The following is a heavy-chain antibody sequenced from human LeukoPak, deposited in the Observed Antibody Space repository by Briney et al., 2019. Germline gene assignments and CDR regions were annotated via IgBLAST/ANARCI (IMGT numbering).Heavy chain of an antibody. CDR2: ISGSGGST. V-gene: IGHV3-23*01. J-gene: IGHJ4*02. D-gene: IGHD6-19*01. CDR3: AKDPPAYDAAGWYERSEGEDY. CDR1: GFTFSSYA. Sequence: KSGGSLRLSCAASGFTFSSYAMSWVRQAPGKGLEWVSAISGSGGSTYYADSVKGRFTISRDNSKNTLYLQMNSLRAEDTAVYYCAKDPPAYDAAGWYERSEGEDYWGQGTLVTVSS.